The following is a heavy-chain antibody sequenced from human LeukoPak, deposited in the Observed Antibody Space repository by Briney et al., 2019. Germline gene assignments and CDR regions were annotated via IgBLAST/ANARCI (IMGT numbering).Heavy chain of an antibody. CDR2: ISGGGDTI. J-gene: IGHJ4*02. Sequence: GGSLRLSCAASGFTFSDFYMSWIRQAPGKELEFISYISGGGDTIFYADSVKGRFTISRDNAKNSLYLQMNSLRAEDTAVYYCARVHCSGGGCSSWGQGTLVTVSS. V-gene: IGHV3-11*01. CDR1: GFTFSDFY. D-gene: IGHD2-15*01. CDR3: ARVHCSGGGCSS.